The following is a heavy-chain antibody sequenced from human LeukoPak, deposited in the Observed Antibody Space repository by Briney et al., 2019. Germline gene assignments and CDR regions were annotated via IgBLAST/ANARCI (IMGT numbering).Heavy chain of an antibody. CDR2: INHSGST. CDR1: GGFFSGYY. V-gene: IGHV4-34*01. Sequence: PSETLSLTCAVYGGFFSGYYWSWIRQPPGKGLEWIGEINHSGSTNYNLSLKSRVTISVDTSKNQFSLKLSSVTAADTAVYYCARRGYDFWSGYLCLDYWGQGTLVTVSS. CDR3: ARRGYDFWSGYLCLDY. J-gene: IGHJ4*02. D-gene: IGHD3-3*01.